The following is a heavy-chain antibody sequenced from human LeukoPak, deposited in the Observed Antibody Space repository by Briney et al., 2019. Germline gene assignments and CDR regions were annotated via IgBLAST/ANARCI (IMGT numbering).Heavy chain of an antibody. CDR2: IYYSGST. CDR3: ARHGADAYYDILTGYYKGNWFDP. Sequence: SETLSLTCTVSGGSISSYYWSWIRQPPGKGLEWIGYIYYSGSTNYYPSLKSRVTISVDTSKNQFSLKLSSVTAADTAVYYCARHGADAYYDILTGYYKGNWFDPWGQGTLVTVSS. J-gene: IGHJ5*02. V-gene: IGHV4-59*08. D-gene: IGHD3-9*01. CDR1: GGSISSYY.